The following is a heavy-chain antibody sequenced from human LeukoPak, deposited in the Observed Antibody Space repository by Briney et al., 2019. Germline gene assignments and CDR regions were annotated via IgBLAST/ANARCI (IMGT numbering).Heavy chain of an antibody. CDR3: AREEALGSGSFDY. V-gene: IGHV4-59*01. CDR1: GGSISSYY. J-gene: IGHJ4*02. CDR2: IYYSGST. D-gene: IGHD1-26*01. Sequence: SETLSLTCTVSGGSISSYYWSWIRQPPGKGLEWVGYIYYSGSTSYNPSLKSRVTISVDTSKNQFSLKLSSVTAADTAVYYCAREEALGSGSFDYWGQGTLVTVSS.